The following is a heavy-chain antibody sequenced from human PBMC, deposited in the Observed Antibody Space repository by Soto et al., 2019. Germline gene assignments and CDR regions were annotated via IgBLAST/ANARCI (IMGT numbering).Heavy chain of an antibody. J-gene: IGHJ5*02. D-gene: IGHD5-18*01. Sequence: QVQLVQSGAEVKKPGYSVKVSCKASGGTFSSYAISWVRQAPGQGLEWMGGIIPIFGTANYAQEFQGRVTITADESTSTAYMELSSLRSEDTAVYYCARDRQLWPPSDSWFDPWGQGTLVTVSS. CDR3: ARDRQLWPPSDSWFDP. V-gene: IGHV1-69*01. CDR2: IIPIFGTA. CDR1: GGTFSSYA.